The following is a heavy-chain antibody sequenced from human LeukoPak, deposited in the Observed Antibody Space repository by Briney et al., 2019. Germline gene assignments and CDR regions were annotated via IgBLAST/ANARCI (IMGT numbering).Heavy chain of an antibody. D-gene: IGHD3-10*01. Sequence: PGGSLRLSCVASGLTLSSYEMNWVRQAPGKGLEWISYIGSSGRTIYYADSVKGRFTISRDNAKNSLYLQMNSLRAEDTAVYYCARGSGLLVPSWGQGTLVTVSS. CDR3: ARGSGLLVPS. J-gene: IGHJ5*02. V-gene: IGHV3-48*03. CDR1: GLTLSSYE. CDR2: IGSSGRTI.